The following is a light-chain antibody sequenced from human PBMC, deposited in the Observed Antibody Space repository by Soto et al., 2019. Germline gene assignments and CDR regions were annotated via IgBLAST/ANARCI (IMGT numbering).Light chain of an antibody. CDR2: EVS. V-gene: IGLV2-14*01. CDR1: NSDVGGYDY. CDR3: SSYTSSTTLGV. J-gene: IGLJ3*02. Sequence: QSALTQPASVSGSPGQSITISCTGTNSDVGGYDYVSWYQQHPGKAPKLMIYEVSHRPSGVSSRFSGSRSGNTASLTISGLQAEDEADYYCSSYTSSTTLGVFGGGTKLTVL.